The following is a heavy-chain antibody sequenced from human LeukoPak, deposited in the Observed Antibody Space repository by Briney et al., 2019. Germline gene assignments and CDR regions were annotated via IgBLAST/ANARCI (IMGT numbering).Heavy chain of an antibody. Sequence: GGSLRLSCAASGCTVSSNYMSWVRQAPGKGLEWVSVIYSGGSTYYADSVKGRFTISRDNSKNTLYLQMNSLRAEDTAVYYCARSLLLSSAFDIWGQGTMVTVSS. J-gene: IGHJ3*02. V-gene: IGHV3-66*01. CDR2: IYSGGST. CDR3: ARSLLLSSAFDI. D-gene: IGHD2/OR15-2a*01. CDR1: GCTVSSNY.